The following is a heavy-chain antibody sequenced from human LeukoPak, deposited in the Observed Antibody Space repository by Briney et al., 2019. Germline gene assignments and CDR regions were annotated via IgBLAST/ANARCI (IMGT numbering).Heavy chain of an antibody. Sequence: ASVKVSCKASGYTFTSYGISWVRQAPGQGLEWMGWISAYNGNTNYAQKLQGRVTMTTDTSTSTAYMELRSLRSDDTAVYYCAREALSWQLVHYYYYGMDVWGQGTTVTVSS. V-gene: IGHV1-18*01. CDR1: GYTFTSYG. CDR3: AREALSWQLVHYYYYGMDV. J-gene: IGHJ6*02. D-gene: IGHD6-13*01. CDR2: ISAYNGNT.